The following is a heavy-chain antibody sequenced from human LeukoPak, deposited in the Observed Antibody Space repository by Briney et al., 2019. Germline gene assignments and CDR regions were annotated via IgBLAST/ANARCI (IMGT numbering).Heavy chain of an antibody. CDR2: INHSGST. CDR1: GGSFSGYY. Sequence: SETLSLTCAVYGGSFSGYYWSWIRQPPGKGLEWIGEINHSGSTNYNPSLKSRVTISVDTSKNQFSLKLSSVTAADTAVYYCARVEGYYDSSGYYYWGQGTLVTVSS. CDR3: ARVEGYYDSSGYYY. J-gene: IGHJ4*02. D-gene: IGHD3-22*01. V-gene: IGHV4-34*01.